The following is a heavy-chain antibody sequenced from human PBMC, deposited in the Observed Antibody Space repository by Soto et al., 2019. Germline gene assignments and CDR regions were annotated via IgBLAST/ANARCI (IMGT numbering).Heavy chain of an antibody. CDR3: APGPLDRYYYYYMDV. V-gene: IGHV1-24*01. D-gene: IGHD3-3*01. Sequence: ASVKVSCKVSGYTLTELSMHWVRQAPGEGLEWMGGFDPEDGETIYAQKFQGRVTMTEDTSTDTAYMELSSLRSEDTAVYYCAPGPLDRYYYYYMDVWGKGTTVTVSS. CDR1: GYTLTELS. CDR2: FDPEDGET. J-gene: IGHJ6*03.